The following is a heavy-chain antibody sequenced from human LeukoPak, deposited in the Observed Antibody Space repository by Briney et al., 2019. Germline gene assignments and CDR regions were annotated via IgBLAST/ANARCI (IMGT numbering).Heavy chain of an antibody. J-gene: IGHJ4*02. CDR3: AKDQEGFDY. V-gene: IGHV1-46*01. CDR1: GYTFTNNY. Sequence: ASVKVSCKASGYTFTNNYLHWVRQAPGQGLEWMGMIYPRDGSTSYAQNFQGRVTVTRDTSTTTVHMELRGLRSEDTAVYYCAKDQEGFDYWGKGTVVTVS. CDR2: IYPRDGST.